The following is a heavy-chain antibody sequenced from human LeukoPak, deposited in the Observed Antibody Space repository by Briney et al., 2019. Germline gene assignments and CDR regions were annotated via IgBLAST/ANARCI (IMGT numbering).Heavy chain of an antibody. CDR3: ARRATMVRGFDP. CDR2: INHSGST. Sequence: SETLSLTCAVYGGSFSGYYWSWIRQPPGKGLEWIGEINHSGSTNYNPSLKSRVTISVDTSKNQFSLKLSSVTAADTAVYYCARRATMVRGFDPWGQGTLVTVSS. CDR1: GGSFSGYY. D-gene: IGHD3-10*01. J-gene: IGHJ5*02. V-gene: IGHV4-34*01.